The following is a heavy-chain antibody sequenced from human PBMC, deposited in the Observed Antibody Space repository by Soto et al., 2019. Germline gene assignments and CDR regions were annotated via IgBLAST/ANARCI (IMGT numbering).Heavy chain of an antibody. CDR1: GGSISSYY. D-gene: IGHD5-18*01. CDR3: ARSGYSYGYNYYYGMDV. Sequence: SETLSLTCTVSGGSISSYYWSWIRQPPGKGLEWIGYIYYSGSTNYSPSLKSRVTISVDTSKNQFSLKLSSVTAADTAVYYCARSGYSYGYNYYYGMDVWGQGTTVTVSS. J-gene: IGHJ6*02. V-gene: IGHV4-59*01. CDR2: IYYSGST.